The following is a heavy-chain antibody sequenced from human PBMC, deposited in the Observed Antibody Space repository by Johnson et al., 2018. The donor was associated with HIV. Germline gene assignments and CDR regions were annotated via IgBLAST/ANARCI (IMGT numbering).Heavy chain of an antibody. D-gene: IGHD3-10*01. J-gene: IGHJ3*01. CDR1: GFTFSDYY. Sequence: QVQLVESGGGLVKPGGSLRLSCAASGFTFSDYYMSWIRQAPGKGLEWVSYISNSGRSIYYADSVRGRFTMSRNNAKNSVYLQMNSLEAEDTAVYYCARAPEVRGVDAFDVWGQGTVVTVSS. V-gene: IGHV3-11*04. CDR2: ISNSGRSI. CDR3: ARAPEVRGVDAFDV.